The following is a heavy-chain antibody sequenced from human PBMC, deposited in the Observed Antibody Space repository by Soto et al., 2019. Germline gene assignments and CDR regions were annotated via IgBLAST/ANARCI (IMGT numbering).Heavy chain of an antibody. CDR1: GYTFTSYD. D-gene: IGHD3-16*01. Sequence: ASVKVSCKASGYTFTSYDINWVRRATGQGLEWMGWMNPNSGNTGYAQKFQGRVTMTRNTSISTAYMELSSLRSEDTAVYYCARALGELGNYLRVPGMDVWGQGTTVTVSS. CDR3: ARALGELGNYLRVPGMDV. V-gene: IGHV1-8*01. J-gene: IGHJ6*02. CDR2: MNPNSGNT.